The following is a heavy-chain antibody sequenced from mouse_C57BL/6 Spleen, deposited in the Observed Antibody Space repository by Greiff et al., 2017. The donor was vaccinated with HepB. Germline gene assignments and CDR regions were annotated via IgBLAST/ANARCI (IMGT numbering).Heavy chain of an antibody. Sequence: EVKLMESGPGLVKPSQSLSLTCSVTGYSITSGYYWNWIRQFPGNKLEWMGYISYDGSNNYNPSLKNRISITRDTSKNQFFLKLNSVTTEDTATYYCARVGTTVVAPFDYWGQGTTLTVSS. D-gene: IGHD1-1*01. CDR2: ISYDGSN. CDR1: GYSITSGYY. J-gene: IGHJ2*01. CDR3: ARVGTTVVAPFDY. V-gene: IGHV3-6*01.